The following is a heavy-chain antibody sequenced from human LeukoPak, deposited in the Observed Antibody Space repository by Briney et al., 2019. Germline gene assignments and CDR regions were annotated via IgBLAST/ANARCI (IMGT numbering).Heavy chain of an antibody. CDR2: INHSGST. J-gene: IGHJ5*02. Sequence: PSETLSLTCAVYGGSFSGYYWSWIRQPPGKGLEWIGEINHSGSTNYNPSLKSRVTISVDTSKNQFYLKLSSVTAADTAVYYCARPSRKVVAAAGSTRGNNWFDPWGQGTLVTVSS. D-gene: IGHD6-13*01. CDR1: GGSFSGYY. CDR3: ARPSRKVVAAAGSTRGNNWFDP. V-gene: IGHV4-34*01.